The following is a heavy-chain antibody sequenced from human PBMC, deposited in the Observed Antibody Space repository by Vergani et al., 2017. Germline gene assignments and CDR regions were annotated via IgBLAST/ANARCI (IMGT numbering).Heavy chain of an antibody. D-gene: IGHD3-9*01. CDR1: GFTFSDYY. CDR2: ISSSGSTI. V-gene: IGHV3-11*01. Sequence: VQLVESGGGLVKPGGSLRLSCAASGFTFSDYYMSWIRQAPGKGLEWVSYISSSGSTIYYADSVKGRFTISRDNAKNSLYLQMNSLRAEDTAVYYCASPYYDILTGYYLDYYGMDVWGQGTTVTVSS. J-gene: IGHJ6*02. CDR3: ASPYYDILTGYYLDYYGMDV.